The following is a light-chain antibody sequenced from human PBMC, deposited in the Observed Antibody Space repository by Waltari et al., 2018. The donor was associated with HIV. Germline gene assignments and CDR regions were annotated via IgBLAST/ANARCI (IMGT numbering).Light chain of an antibody. Sequence: EIVLTQSPATLSLSPGERATLSCRASQSVSIYLAWYQQKPGQHPRLLIYDASNRATAIPARFSGSGSGTDFTLTISILEPEDFAVYYCQQRSRWPPAYTFGQGTKLEI. CDR3: QQRSRWPPAYT. J-gene: IGKJ2*01. CDR2: DAS. V-gene: IGKV3-11*01. CDR1: QSVSIY.